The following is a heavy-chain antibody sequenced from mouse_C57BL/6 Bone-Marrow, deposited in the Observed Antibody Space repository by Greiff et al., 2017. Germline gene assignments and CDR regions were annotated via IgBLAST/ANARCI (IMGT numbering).Heavy chain of an antibody. CDR3: ARHGDDGYYDWFAY. CDR1: GFTFSDYY. D-gene: IGHD2-3*01. Sequence: DVHLVESGGGLVQPGGSLKLSCAASGFTFSDYYMYWVRQTPEKRLEWVAYISNGGGSTYYPDTVKGRFTISRDNAKNTLYLQMSRLKSEDTAMYYCARHGDDGYYDWFAYWGQGTLVTVSA. CDR2: ISNGGGST. V-gene: IGHV5-12*01. J-gene: IGHJ3*01.